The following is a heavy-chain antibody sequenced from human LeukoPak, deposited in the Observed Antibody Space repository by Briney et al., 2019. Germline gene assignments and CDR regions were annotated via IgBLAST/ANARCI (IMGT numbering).Heavy chain of an antibody. V-gene: IGHV4-59*01. CDR2: IYYSGTT. Sequence: PSETLSLTCTVSGGSLSGYYWSWIRQPPGKGLEWIGYIYYSGTTNYNPSLKSRLTTSVDTSKNQFSLKLTSVAAADTAIYYCARKKRADPGFDIWGQGTMVTVSS. CDR1: GGSLSGYY. J-gene: IGHJ3*02. CDR3: ARKKRADPGFDI.